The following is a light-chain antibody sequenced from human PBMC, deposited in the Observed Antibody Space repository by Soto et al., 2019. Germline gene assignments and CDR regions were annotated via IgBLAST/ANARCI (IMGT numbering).Light chain of an antibody. J-gene: IGKJ3*01. CDR3: HQYFSAPYT. V-gene: IGKV4-1*01. Sequence: DVVMTQSPDSLTVSLGERATINCKSSQTVLYYSNNKNYLAWYRQKPGQPPQLLISWASTRESGVPDRFSGSGSGTDFTLTISSLQAEDVAVYYCHQYFSAPYTFGPGTTVNI. CDR1: QTVLYYSNNKNY. CDR2: WAS.